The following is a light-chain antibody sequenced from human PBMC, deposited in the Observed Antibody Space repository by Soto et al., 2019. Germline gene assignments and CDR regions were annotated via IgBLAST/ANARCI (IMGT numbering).Light chain of an antibody. CDR1: QNVRTF. V-gene: IGKV3-20*01. Sequence: EIVFTQSPGTLSLSPGERATLSCRASQNVRTFLDWYQQKPGQAPRLLIYGASNRATGIPDRFSGSGSGTDFTLTISRLEPEDFAVYYCQQYGSSGTFGQGTKVDIK. CDR3: QQYGSSGT. J-gene: IGKJ1*01. CDR2: GAS.